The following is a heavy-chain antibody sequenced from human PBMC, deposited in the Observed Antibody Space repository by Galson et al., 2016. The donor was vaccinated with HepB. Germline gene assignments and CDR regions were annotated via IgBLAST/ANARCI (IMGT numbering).Heavy chain of an antibody. CDR3: AKDWGYDLWRGGYHYGMDV. Sequence: SLRLSCAASGFTFSKYAMTWVRQAPGKGLEWVSTLTASGGSYYAAPVKGRFTISRDNSKNTLYLQMNSLRAEDTAVYFCAKDWGYDLWRGGYHYGMDVWGKGTAVTVSS. V-gene: IGHV3-23*01. J-gene: IGHJ6*04. D-gene: IGHD3-3*01. CDR1: GFTFSKYA. CDR2: LTASGGS.